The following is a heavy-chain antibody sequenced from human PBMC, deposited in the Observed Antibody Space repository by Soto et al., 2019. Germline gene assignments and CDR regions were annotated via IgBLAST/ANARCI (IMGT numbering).Heavy chain of an antibody. Sequence: SSVKVSCKASGGTFSSYAISLLRQAPGQWLEWMGGIIPIFGTANYAQKFQGRVTITADESTSTAYMELSSLRSEDTAVYYCARDNGPATVVTPDAFDIWGQGTMVT. D-gene: IGHD4-17*01. V-gene: IGHV1-69*13. CDR1: GGTFSSYA. CDR2: IIPIFGTA. CDR3: ARDNGPATVVTPDAFDI. J-gene: IGHJ3*02.